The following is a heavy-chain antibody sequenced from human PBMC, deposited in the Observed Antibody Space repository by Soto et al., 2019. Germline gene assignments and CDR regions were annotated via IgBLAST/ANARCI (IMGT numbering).Heavy chain of an antibody. D-gene: IGHD2-21*01. CDR3: ARGTYCGSNCFFAREY. Sequence: SVKVSCKASGDTSTTYVTSWVRQAPGQGPEWIGGINPMSRTAKYSEKYNGRVTITADEATRTAYLDLTSLRFEDTAVYFCARGTYCGSNCFFAREYWGQGTLVTVSS. J-gene: IGHJ4*02. V-gene: IGHV1-69*13. CDR2: INPMSRTA. CDR1: GDTSTTYV.